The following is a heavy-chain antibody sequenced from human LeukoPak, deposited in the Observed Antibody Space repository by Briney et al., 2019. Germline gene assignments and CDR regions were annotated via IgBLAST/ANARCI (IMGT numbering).Heavy chain of an antibody. CDR2: IYYSGST. D-gene: IGHD2-2*01. Sequence: SETLSLTCTVSGGSISSGDYYWSWIRQPPGKGLEWIGYIYYSGSTYYNPSLKSRVTISVDTSKNQFSLKLSSVTAADTAVYYCASSIVVVPAAMDYYMDVWGKGTTVTVSS. J-gene: IGHJ6*03. CDR3: ASSIVVVPAAMDYYMDV. CDR1: GGSISSGDYY. V-gene: IGHV4-30-4*08.